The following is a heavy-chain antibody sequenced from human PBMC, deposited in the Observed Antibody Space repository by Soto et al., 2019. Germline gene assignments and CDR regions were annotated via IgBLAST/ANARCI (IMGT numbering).Heavy chain of an antibody. CDR3: AREKTAMVTVDY. D-gene: IGHD5-18*01. Sequence: PGLTLRLSCAASGFTFSSYAMSWIRQAPGKGLEWVSYITSSGSTIYYADSVKGRFTISRDNAKNSLYLQMNSLRAEDTAVYYCAREKTAMVTVDYWGQGTLVTVSS. J-gene: IGHJ4*02. V-gene: IGHV3-11*01. CDR2: ITSSGSTI. CDR1: GFTFSSYA.